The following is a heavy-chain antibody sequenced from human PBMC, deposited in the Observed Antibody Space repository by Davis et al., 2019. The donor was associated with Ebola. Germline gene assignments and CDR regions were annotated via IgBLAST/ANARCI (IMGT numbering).Heavy chain of an antibody. CDR1: GGTFSSYA. CDR2: INPSGGST. V-gene: IGHV1-69*04. CDR3: AGGYYYYGMDV. Sequence: AASVKVSCKASGGTFSSYAISWVRQAPGQGLEWMGIINPSGGSTSYAQKFQGRVTITADKSTSTAYMELSSLRSEDTAVYYCAGGYYYYGMDVWGQGTTVTVSS. J-gene: IGHJ6*02.